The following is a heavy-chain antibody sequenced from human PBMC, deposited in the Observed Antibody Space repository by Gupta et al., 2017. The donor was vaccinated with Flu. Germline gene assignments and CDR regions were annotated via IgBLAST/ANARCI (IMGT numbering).Heavy chain of an antibody. CDR2: IIPILGIA. CDR3: AREGHSGYDSSLGY. V-gene: IGHV1-69*08. Sequence: QVQLVQSGAEVKKPGSSVKVSCKASGGTFSSYTLSWVRQAPGQGLEWMGRIIPILGIANYAQKFQGRVTITADKSTSTAYMELSSLRSEDTAVYYCAREGHSGYDSSLGYWGQGTLVTVSS. J-gene: IGHJ4*02. CDR1: GGTFSSYT. D-gene: IGHD5-12*01.